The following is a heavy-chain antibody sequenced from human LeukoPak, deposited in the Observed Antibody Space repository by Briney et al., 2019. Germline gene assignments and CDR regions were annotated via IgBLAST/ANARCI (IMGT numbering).Heavy chain of an antibody. CDR3: ATFQAHGYSGYDLRAFDI. Sequence: ASETLSLTCTVSGDSISGSTYYWGWIRQPPGKGLEWIGTIHYSGGTYYNPSLKSRVTISVDTSKNQFSLKLTSATAADTAVYYCATFQAHGYSGYDLRAFDIWGQGTMVTVSS. V-gene: IGHV4-39*01. CDR1: GDSISGSTYY. D-gene: IGHD5-12*01. CDR2: IHYSGGT. J-gene: IGHJ3*02.